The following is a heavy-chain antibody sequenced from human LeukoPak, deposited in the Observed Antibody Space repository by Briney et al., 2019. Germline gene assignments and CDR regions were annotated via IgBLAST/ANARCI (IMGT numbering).Heavy chain of an antibody. D-gene: IGHD3-9*01. CDR1: GFTFSSYG. Sequence: LGGSLRLSCAASGFTFSSYGMHWVRQAPGKGLEWVAFIRYDGSNKYYGDSVQGRFTISRDNSKNTLYLQMNSLRAEDTAVYYCAKGASVLRYFDWLSVWGQGTLVTVSS. CDR3: AKGASVLRYFDWLSV. V-gene: IGHV3-30*02. CDR2: IRYDGSNK. J-gene: IGHJ4*02.